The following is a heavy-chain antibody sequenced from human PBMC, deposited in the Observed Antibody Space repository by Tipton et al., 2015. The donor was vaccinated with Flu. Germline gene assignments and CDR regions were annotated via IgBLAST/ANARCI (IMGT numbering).Heavy chain of an antibody. CDR1: ADSISSDYY. CDR3: ARHGGYNYGFPRYFDL. J-gene: IGHJ2*01. V-gene: IGHV4-38-2*02. D-gene: IGHD5-18*01. Sequence: TLSLTCTISADSISSDYYWGWIRQPPGKGLEWIGNIFRTGTTYRNPSLKSRVTISIDRSKNQFSLKLFSVTAADTAIYYCARHGGYNYGFPRYFDLWGRGTLVTVTS. CDR2: IFRTGTT.